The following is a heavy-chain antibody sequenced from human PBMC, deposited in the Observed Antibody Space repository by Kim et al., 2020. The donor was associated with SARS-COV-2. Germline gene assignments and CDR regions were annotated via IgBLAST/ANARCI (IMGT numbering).Heavy chain of an antibody. CDR2: INGGGDRT. J-gene: IGHJ1*01. V-gene: IGHV3-23*01. CDR3: AKDMITRALNEYFQH. Sequence: GGSLRLSCVGSGFTFSTSAMTWVRQAPGKGLECVAAINGGGDRTDYADSVTGRFTISRDNSKNTVYLQMNSLRADDTAVYYCAKDMITRALNEYFQHW. CDR1: GFTFSTSA. D-gene: IGHD3-10*01.